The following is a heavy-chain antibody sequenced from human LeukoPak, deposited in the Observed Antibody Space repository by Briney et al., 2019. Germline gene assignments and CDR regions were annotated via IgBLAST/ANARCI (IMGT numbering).Heavy chain of an antibody. V-gene: IGHV3-23*01. Sequence: GGSLRLSCAASGFTFSSYAMSWVRQAPGKGLEWVSGIHGSGGSTYYADSVKSRFTISKDNSKNTVYLEMNSLRAEDTALYYCAKDRSLWFGELQNWGQGTLVTVSS. CDR3: AKDRSLWFGELQN. J-gene: IGHJ4*02. CDR1: GFTFSSYA. D-gene: IGHD3-10*01. CDR2: IHGSGGST.